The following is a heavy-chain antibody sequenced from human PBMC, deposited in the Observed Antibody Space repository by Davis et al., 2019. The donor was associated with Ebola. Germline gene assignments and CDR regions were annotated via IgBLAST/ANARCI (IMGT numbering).Heavy chain of an antibody. CDR2: INHSGSS. J-gene: IGHJ5*01. D-gene: IGHD4-17*01. CDR3: ARDAFPGDYIRWFDS. Sequence: SETLSLTCAVYGGSFNTYYWNWIRQPPGKGLEWIGEINHSGSSKYNPSLKSRVTMSVDTSKNQVSLRLSSVTAADTAVYYCARDAFPGDYIRWFDSWGQGTQVTVSS. V-gene: IGHV4-34*01. CDR1: GGSFNTYY.